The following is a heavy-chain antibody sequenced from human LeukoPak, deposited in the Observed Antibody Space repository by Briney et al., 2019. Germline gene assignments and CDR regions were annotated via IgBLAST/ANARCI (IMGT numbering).Heavy chain of an antibody. V-gene: IGHV1-18*01. D-gene: IGHD3-22*01. CDR1: RGTFSSYA. CDR2: ISAYNGNT. Sequence: ASVKVSCKASRGTFSSYAIIWVRQAPGRGLEWMGWISAYNGNTNYAQKLQGRVTMTTDTSTRTAYMELRSLISDDTAVYYCARDLAATHYYDSSTSSDYWGQGTLVTVSS. CDR3: ARDLAATHYYDSSTSSDY. J-gene: IGHJ4*02.